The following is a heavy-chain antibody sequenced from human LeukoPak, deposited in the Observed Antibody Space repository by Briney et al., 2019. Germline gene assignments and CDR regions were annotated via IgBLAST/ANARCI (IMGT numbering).Heavy chain of an antibody. CDR2: ISSSSSTI. D-gene: IGHD5-12*01. CDR1: GFTLSSYS. Sequence: GGSLRLSCAASGFTLSSYSMNWVRQAPGKGLEWVSYISSSSSTIYYADSVKGRFTISRDNAKDSLYLQMNSLRAEDTAVYYCARVSATFFDYWGQGTLVTVSS. CDR3: ARVSATFFDY. V-gene: IGHV3-48*01. J-gene: IGHJ4*02.